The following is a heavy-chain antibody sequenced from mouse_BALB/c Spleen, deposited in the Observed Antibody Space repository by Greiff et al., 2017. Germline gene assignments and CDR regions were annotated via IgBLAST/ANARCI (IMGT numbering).Heavy chain of an antibody. D-gene: IGHD1-1*01. Sequence: VQLLQSGGDLVKPGGSLKLSCAASGFTFSSYGMSWVRQTPDKRLEWVAIISSGGSYTYYPDSVKGRFTISRDNAKNTLYLQMSSLKSEDTAVYYCARQATVVSFDYWGQGTTLTVSS. CDR3: ARQATVVSFDY. V-gene: IGHV5-6*01. J-gene: IGHJ2*01. CDR2: ISSGGSYT. CDR1: GFTFSSYG.